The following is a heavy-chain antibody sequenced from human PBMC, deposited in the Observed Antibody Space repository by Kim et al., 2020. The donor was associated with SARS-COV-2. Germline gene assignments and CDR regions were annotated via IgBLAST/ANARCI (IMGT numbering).Heavy chain of an antibody. CDR2: INPSGGST. V-gene: IGHV1-46*01. CDR1: GYTFTTLY. D-gene: IGHD1-26*01. J-gene: IGHJ4*02. CDR3: AREGGD. Sequence: ASVKVSCKASGYTFTTLYIYWVRQAPGQGLEWMGLINPSGGSTSYAHNFQGRVTMTRDTSTSTVYMELSGLTSEDTAVYYCAREGGDWGQGTLVTVSS.